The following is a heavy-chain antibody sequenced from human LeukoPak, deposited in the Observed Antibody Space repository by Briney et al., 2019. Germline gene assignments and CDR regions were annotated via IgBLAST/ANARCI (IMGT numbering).Heavy chain of an antibody. D-gene: IGHD2-15*01. CDR1: GFTFSSYA. Sequence: GRSLRLSCAASGFTFSSYAMHWVRQAPGKGLEWVAVISYDGSNKYYADSVKGRFTISRDNSKNTLYLQMNSLRAEDTAVYYCAKVVRSAVVATYDYWGQGTLVTVSS. CDR2: ISYDGSNK. J-gene: IGHJ4*02. V-gene: IGHV3-30*04. CDR3: AKVVRSAVVATYDY.